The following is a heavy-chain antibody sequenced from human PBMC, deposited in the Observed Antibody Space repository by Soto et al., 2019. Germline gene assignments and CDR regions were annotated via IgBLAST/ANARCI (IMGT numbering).Heavy chain of an antibody. J-gene: IGHJ5*02. CDR2: IYYSGRT. CDR1: GGSISSGDYY. V-gene: IGHV4-30-4*01. CDR3: ARGERGYSGYDSGWFDP. Sequence: SETLSLTCTVSGGSISSGDYYWSWIRQPPGKGLEWIGYIYYSGRTYYNPSIKSRVTISVDKSKNQFSLKLSSVTSADTAVYYCARGERGYSGYDSGWFDPWGQGTLVTVSS. D-gene: IGHD5-12*01.